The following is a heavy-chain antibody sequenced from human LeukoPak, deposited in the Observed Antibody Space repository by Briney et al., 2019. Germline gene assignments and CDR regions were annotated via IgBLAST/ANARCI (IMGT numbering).Heavy chain of an antibody. J-gene: IGHJ3*02. CDR1: GFTFSSYA. CDR3: ARQSNSGSLNDAFDI. D-gene: IGHD1-26*01. Sequence: PGGSLRLSCAASGFTFSSYAMSWVRQPPGKGLEWIGEINHSGSTNYNPSLKSRVTISVDTSKNQFSLKLSSVTAADTAVYYCARQSNSGSLNDAFDIWGQGTMVTVSS. CDR2: INHSGST. V-gene: IGHV4-34*01.